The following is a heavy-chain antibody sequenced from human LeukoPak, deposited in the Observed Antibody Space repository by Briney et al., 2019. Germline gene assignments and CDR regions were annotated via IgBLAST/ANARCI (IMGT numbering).Heavy chain of an antibody. Sequence: PGGSLRLSCAASGFTFSTYSMNWVRQAPGKGLEWVSSISGSSIYIYYADSVKGRFTISRDNAKNSLYLQMNSLRAEDTAVYYCARDPAYSESSGYYYDYWGQGTLVTVSS. V-gene: IGHV3-21*01. CDR1: GFTFSTYS. J-gene: IGHJ4*02. CDR3: ARDPAYSESSGYYYDY. D-gene: IGHD3-22*01. CDR2: ISGSSIYI.